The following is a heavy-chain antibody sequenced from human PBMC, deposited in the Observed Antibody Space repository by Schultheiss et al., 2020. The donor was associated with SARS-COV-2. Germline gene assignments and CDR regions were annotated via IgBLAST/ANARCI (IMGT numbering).Heavy chain of an antibody. Sequence: SQTLSLTCTVSGGSISSYYWSWIRQPPGKGLEWIGSIYYSGSTYYNPSLKSRVTISVDTSKNQFSLKLSSVTAADTAVYYCARGGYCSSTSCYLTYYYYMDVWGKGTTVTVSS. J-gene: IGHJ6*03. CDR1: GGSISSYY. D-gene: IGHD2-2*03. CDR2: IYYSGST. CDR3: ARGGYCSSTSCYLTYYYYMDV. V-gene: IGHV4-39*01.